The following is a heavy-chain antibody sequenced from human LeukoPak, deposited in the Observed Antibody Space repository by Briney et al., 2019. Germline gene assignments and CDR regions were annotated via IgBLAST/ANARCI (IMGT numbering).Heavy chain of an antibody. D-gene: IGHD6-13*01. CDR2: ISYDGSNK. Sequence: GGSLRLSCAASGFTFSSYGMHWVCQAPGKGLEWVAVISYDGSNKYYADSVKGRFTISRDNSKNTLYPQMNSLRAEDTAVYYCAKGMILIAAAGTFDYWGQGTLVTVSS. J-gene: IGHJ4*02. CDR1: GFTFSSYG. V-gene: IGHV3-30*18. CDR3: AKGMILIAAAGTFDY.